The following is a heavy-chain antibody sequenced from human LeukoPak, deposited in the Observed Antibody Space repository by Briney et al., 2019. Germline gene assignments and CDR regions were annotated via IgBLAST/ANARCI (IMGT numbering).Heavy chain of an antibody. J-gene: IGHJ4*02. CDR2: IYYSGSP. D-gene: IGHD5-24*01. CDR3: AYGGDAYKTGY. Sequence: PSETLSLTCSVSGASITDYYWSWIRQPPAKGLEWIGYIYYSGSPNYNPSLKSRVTLSLDTSQNQFSLKLTPVTAADTAVYYCAYGGDAYKTGYWGQGTLVTVSS. CDR1: GASITDYY. V-gene: IGHV4-59*01.